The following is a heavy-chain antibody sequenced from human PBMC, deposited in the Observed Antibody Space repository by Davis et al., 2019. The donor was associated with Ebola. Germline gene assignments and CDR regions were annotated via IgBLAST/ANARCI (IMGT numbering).Heavy chain of an antibody. CDR1: GYTFTSYA. D-gene: IGHD2-21*02. Sequence: ASVKVSCKASGYTFTSYAMHWVRQAPGQRLEWMGWINAGNGNTKYSQKFQGRVTITRDTSASTAYMELSSLRSEDTAVYYCAREGEAPYCGGDCYYHWYFDLWGRGTLVTVSS. V-gene: IGHV1-3*01. J-gene: IGHJ2*01. CDR2: INAGNGNT. CDR3: AREGEAPYCGGDCYYHWYFDL.